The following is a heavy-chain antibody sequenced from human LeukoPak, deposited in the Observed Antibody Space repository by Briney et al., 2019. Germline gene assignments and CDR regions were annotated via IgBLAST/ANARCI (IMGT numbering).Heavy chain of an antibody. V-gene: IGHV3-66*01. CDR3: AGRDRGYYYGLDL. Sequence: GGSLRLSCAASGFTVSSKYMSWVPQAPVKGLEWVSVIHSSGTTVYASSVKGRFTISRDHSKNTLYLQMNGLRAEDSGVYYCAGRDRGYYYGLDLWGQGTTVTVSS. CDR2: IHSSGTT. J-gene: IGHJ6*02. CDR1: GFTVSSKY. D-gene: IGHD3-10*01.